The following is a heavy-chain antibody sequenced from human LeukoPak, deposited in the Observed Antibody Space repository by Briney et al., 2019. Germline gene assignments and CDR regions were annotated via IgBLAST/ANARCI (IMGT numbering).Heavy chain of an antibody. Sequence: GGSLRLSCAASGFPFRPYAMHWVRQAPGKGLEWVSYISSSSSTIYYADSVKGRFTISRDNAKNSLYLQMNSLRAEDTAVYYCAKLGGYYYFGAFDIWGQGTMVTVSS. V-gene: IGHV3-48*01. CDR3: AKLGGYYYFGAFDI. J-gene: IGHJ3*02. CDR1: GFPFRPYA. CDR2: ISSSSSTI. D-gene: IGHD3-22*01.